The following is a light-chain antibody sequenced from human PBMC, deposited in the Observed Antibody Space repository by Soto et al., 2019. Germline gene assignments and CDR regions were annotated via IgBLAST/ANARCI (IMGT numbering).Light chain of an antibody. Sequence: EIVLTQSPAILSLSPGERATLSCRASQSVNSYLAWYQQKPGQAPRLLIYDASNRATGIPARFSGSGSGTDFTLTISSLEPEDFAGYYCQQRSNWPPLTFGGGTKVEIK. J-gene: IGKJ4*01. CDR3: QQRSNWPPLT. CDR2: DAS. V-gene: IGKV3-11*01. CDR1: QSVNSY.